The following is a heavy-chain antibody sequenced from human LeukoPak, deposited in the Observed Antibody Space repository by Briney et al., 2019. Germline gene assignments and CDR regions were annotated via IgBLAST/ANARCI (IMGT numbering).Heavy chain of an antibody. CDR3: ARDSSSWYLD. J-gene: IGHJ4*02. D-gene: IGHD6-13*01. CDR1: GGSFSSYY. CDR2: IYTSGST. Sequence: SETPSLTCAVYGGSFSSYYWSWIRQPAGKGLEWIGRIYTSGSTNYNPSLKSRVTMSVDTSKNQFSLKLSSVTAADTAVYYCARDSSSWYLDWGQGTLVTVSS. V-gene: IGHV4-4*07.